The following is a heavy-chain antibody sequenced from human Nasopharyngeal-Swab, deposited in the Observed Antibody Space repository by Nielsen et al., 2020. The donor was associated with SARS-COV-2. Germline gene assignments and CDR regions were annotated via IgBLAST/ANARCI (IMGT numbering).Heavy chain of an antibody. D-gene: IGHD5-24*01. J-gene: IGHJ1*01. CDR3: ARGVETIHH. CDR2: ISSSGSIT. CDR1: GFSFSEYY. Sequence: GGSLRLSCAASGFSFSEYYMSWIRQAPGKGLEWISDISSSGSITHYADSIKGRFTISRDNAKKSLYLQMNSLRAEDTAVYYCARGVETIHHWGQGSLVTVSS. V-gene: IGHV3-11*04.